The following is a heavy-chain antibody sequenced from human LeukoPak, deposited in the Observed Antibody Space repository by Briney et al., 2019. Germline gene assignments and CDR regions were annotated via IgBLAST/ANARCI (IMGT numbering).Heavy chain of an antibody. CDR1: GDTFSSNW. Sequence: GKSLKISCKGSGDTFSSNWSGWVRQMPGKGLEWMGIIYPGDSDTRYSPSFQGQVTISADKSISTAYPQWSSLKASDTAMYYCARQETGSVGSYWGQGTLVTVSS. J-gene: IGHJ4*02. V-gene: IGHV5-51*01. D-gene: IGHD3-10*01. CDR3: ARQETGSVGSY. CDR2: IYPGDSDT.